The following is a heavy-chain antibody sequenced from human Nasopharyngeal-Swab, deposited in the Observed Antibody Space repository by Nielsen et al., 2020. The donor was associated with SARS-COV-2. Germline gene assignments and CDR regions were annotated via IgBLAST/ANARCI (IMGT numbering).Heavy chain of an antibody. V-gene: IGHV1-18*01. D-gene: IGHD4-17*01. CDR1: GYTFINYG. Sequence: ASVKASCKASGYTFINYGISWARQAPGQGLEWMGWISAYNGNTNYAQKLQGRVTMTTDTSTSTAYMELRSLRSDDTAVYYCARDVTTVTTPYFDYWGQGTLVTASS. J-gene: IGHJ4*02. CDR2: ISAYNGNT. CDR3: ARDVTTVTTPYFDY.